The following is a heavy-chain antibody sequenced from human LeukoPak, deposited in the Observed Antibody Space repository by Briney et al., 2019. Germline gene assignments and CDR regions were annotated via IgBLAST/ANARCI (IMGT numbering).Heavy chain of an antibody. V-gene: IGHV4-4*07. CDR3: ARDSGYVRFDYYYYYGMDV. CDR2: IYTSGST. D-gene: IGHD5-12*01. J-gene: IGHJ6*02. Sequence: SETLSLTCTVSGGSISSYYWSWIRQPAGKGLEWIGRIYTSGSTNYNPSLKSRVTMSVDTSKNQFSLKLSSVTAADTAVYYCARDSGYVRFDYYYYYGMDVWGQGTTVTVSS. CDR1: GGSISSYY.